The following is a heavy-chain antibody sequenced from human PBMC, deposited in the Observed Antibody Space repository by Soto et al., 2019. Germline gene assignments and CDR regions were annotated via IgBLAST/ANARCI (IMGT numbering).Heavy chain of an antibody. CDR1: GYSFTNYW. V-gene: IGHV5-51*01. CDR2: IYPGDSHA. CDR3: ARPYSGGPNDPFDV. D-gene: IGHD1-26*01. J-gene: IGHJ3*01. Sequence: GESLKISCKGSGYSFTNYWIGWVRQMPGKGLEWMGIIYPGDSHAIYSPSFQGQVTMSADKSISTAYLQSSSLKASDTAMYYCARPYSGGPNDPFDVWGQGTMVTVSS.